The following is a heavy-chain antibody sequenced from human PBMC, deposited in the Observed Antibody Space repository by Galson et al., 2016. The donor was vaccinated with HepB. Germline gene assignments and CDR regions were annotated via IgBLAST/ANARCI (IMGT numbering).Heavy chain of an antibody. CDR1: GGSISSSSYY. J-gene: IGHJ6*04. D-gene: IGHD4-11*01. CDR3: ARTLKFRDDYSKNYYYHGMDV. Sequence: SETLSLTCTVSGGSISSSSYYWGWIRQPPGRGLEWIGNIYYSGSTYYKPSLKSRVTMSADTSKNQFSLKLSSVTAADTAIYYCARTLKFRDDYSKNYYYHGMDVRGKGTTVTVSS. CDR2: IYYSGST. V-gene: IGHV4-39*01.